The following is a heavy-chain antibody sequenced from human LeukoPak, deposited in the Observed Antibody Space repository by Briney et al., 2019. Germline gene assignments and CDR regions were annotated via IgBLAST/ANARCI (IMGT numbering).Heavy chain of an antibody. Sequence: ASVKVSCKASGYTFTGYYIHWVRQAPGQGLEWMGRINPNSGGTNSAQKFQGRATMTWDTSVNTAYLELGSLRSDDTAVYYCARLDGTGRSQIMIDYWGQGTLVTVSS. CDR2: INPNSGGT. J-gene: IGHJ4*02. D-gene: IGHD1-14*01. V-gene: IGHV1-2*06. CDR3: ARLDGTGRSQIMIDY. CDR1: GYTFTGYY.